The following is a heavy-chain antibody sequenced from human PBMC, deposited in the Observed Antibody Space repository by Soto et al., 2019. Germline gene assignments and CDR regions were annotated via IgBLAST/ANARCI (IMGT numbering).Heavy chain of an antibody. J-gene: IGHJ6*02. V-gene: IGHV1-3*01. Sequence: QVQLVQSGAEVERPGASVKVSCKASGDSFTMYGMHWVRQAPGQSLEWMGWINAGNGDRKYSEKFQGRVTITKDTSASTTYVELSSLRAEDTAVYYCARATLRYYAMDVWGQGTTVTVSS. CDR1: GDSFTMYG. CDR3: ARATLRYYAMDV. CDR2: INAGNGDR.